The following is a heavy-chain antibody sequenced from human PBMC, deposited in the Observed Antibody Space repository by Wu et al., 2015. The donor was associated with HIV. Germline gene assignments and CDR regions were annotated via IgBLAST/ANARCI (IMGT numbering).Heavy chain of an antibody. CDR2: IIPIFGTA. CDR3: ARDKRYYYDSSGYYDAFDI. CDR1: GGTFSSYA. J-gene: IGHJ3*02. V-gene: IGHV1-69*13. D-gene: IGHD3-22*01. Sequence: QVQLVQSGAEVKKPGSSVKVSCKASGGTFSSYAISWVRQAPGQGLEWMGRIIPIFGTANYAQKFPGRVTITADESTSTAYMELSSLRSEDTAVYYCARDKRYYYDSSGYYDAFDIWGQGTMVTVSS.